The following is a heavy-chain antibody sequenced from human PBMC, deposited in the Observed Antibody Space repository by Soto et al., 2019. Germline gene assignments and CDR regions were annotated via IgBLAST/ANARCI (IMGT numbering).Heavy chain of an antibody. J-gene: IGHJ6*02. Sequence: EVQLVESGGGLVQPGGSLRLSCAASGFTFSSYSMNWVRQAPGKGLEWVSYISSSSSTIYYADSVKGRFTISRDNAKNSLYLQMNSLRDEDTAVYYCARDWSGYDLDYYGMDVWGQGTTVTVSS. CDR2: ISSSSSTI. CDR3: ARDWSGYDLDYYGMDV. V-gene: IGHV3-48*02. CDR1: GFTFSSYS. D-gene: IGHD5-12*01.